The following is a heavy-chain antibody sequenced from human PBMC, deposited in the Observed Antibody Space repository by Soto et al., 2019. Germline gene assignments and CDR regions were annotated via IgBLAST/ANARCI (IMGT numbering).Heavy chain of an antibody. CDR2: IIPVFDPA. CDR1: GGTLKNSA. Sequence: GASVKVSCKASGGTLKNSAISWVRQAPGQGLEWMGGIIPVFDPALYTQKFQGRVTITADESTNTAFLDVSSLRSEDTAVYYCGRGGSWAKVDSWGPGTLVTVSS. V-gene: IGHV1-69*13. CDR3: GRGGSWAKVDS. D-gene: IGHD6-13*01. J-gene: IGHJ4*02.